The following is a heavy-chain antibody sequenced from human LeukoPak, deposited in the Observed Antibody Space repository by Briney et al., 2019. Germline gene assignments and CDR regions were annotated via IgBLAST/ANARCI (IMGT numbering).Heavy chain of an antibody. CDR2: ISYDGSNK. Sequence: GGSLRLSCAASGFTVSSNYMSWVRQAPGKGLEWVAVISYDGSNKYYADSVKGRFTTSRDNSKNTLYLQMNSLRAEDTAVYYCARDGAMDSSSAYNWFDPWGQGTLVTVSS. V-gene: IGHV3-30-3*01. J-gene: IGHJ5*02. CDR1: GFTVSSNY. D-gene: IGHD6-6*01. CDR3: ARDGAMDSSSAYNWFDP.